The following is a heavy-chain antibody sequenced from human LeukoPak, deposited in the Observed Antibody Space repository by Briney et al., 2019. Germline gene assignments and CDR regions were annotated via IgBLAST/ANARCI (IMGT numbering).Heavy chain of an antibody. Sequence: SEPLSLTCTVSGGSLSSHYWSWIQQPPGKVLEYIGYIYTDGSTSYNPSLKSRVTILVNTSKNQFSLRLSSVTAADTAVYYCARHRDTVFPFDPWGQGTLVTVSS. CDR1: GGSLSSHY. CDR3: ARHRDTVFPFDP. J-gene: IGHJ5*02. D-gene: IGHD3-3*01. V-gene: IGHV4-59*08. CDR2: IYTDGST.